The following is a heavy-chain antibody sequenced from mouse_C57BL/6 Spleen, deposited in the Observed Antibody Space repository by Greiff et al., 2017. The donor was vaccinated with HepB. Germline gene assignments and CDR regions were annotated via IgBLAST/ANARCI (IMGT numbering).Heavy chain of an antibody. CDR1: GYSITSGYY. Sequence: EVQLQQSGPGLVKPSQSLSLTCSVTGYSITSGYYWNWIRQFPGNKLEWMGYISYDGSNNYNPSLKNLISITRDTSKNQFFLKLNSVTTEDSATYYCAGCYLRDYAVDYWGQGTSVTVSS. D-gene: IGHD3-2*02. V-gene: IGHV3-6*01. J-gene: IGHJ4*01. CDR3: AGCYLRDYAVDY. CDR2: ISYDGSN.